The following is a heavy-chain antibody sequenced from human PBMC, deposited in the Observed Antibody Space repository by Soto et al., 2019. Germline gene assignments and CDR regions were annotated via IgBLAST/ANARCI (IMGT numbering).Heavy chain of an antibody. J-gene: IGHJ4*02. Sequence: QVQLVESGGGVVQPGRSLRLSCAASGFTFSSYGMHWVRQAPGKGLEWVAVISKDGSNKYYADSVKGRFTISRDNSKNTLYLQMNSLRAEDTAVYYCAKPPGFVLRLGVISLWGFDYWGQGTLVTVSS. CDR3: AKPPGFVLRLGVISLWGFDY. CDR2: ISKDGSNK. V-gene: IGHV3-30*18. D-gene: IGHD3-16*02. CDR1: GFTFSSYG.